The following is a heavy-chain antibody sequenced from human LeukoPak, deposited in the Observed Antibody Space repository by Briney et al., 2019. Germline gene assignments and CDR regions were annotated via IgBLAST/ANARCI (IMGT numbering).Heavy chain of an antibody. D-gene: IGHD5-18*01. CDR1: GGSISSYY. Sequence: SETLSLTCTVSGGSISSYYWSWIRLPPGKGLEWIGYTYYTGATYYNPSLKSRVTISLDTSKNQFSLKLSSVTAADAAVYYCARAGYSYGTGYYFDYWGQGALVTVSS. J-gene: IGHJ4*02. V-gene: IGHV4-59*01. CDR2: TYYTGAT. CDR3: ARAGYSYGTGYYFDY.